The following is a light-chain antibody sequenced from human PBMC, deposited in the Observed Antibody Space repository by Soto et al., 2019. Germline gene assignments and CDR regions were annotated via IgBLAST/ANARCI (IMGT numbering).Light chain of an antibody. V-gene: IGKV3-11*01. CDR1: QSVSSY. Sequence: EIVLTQSPATLSLSPGERATLSCRASQSVSSYLAWYQHKPGQAPRLLISDASNRATDIPARFSGSGSRTDFTLTISSLEGGDFAVYYCQQRSNWLTFGQGTKLEIK. CDR2: DAS. CDR3: QQRSNWLT. J-gene: IGKJ2*01.